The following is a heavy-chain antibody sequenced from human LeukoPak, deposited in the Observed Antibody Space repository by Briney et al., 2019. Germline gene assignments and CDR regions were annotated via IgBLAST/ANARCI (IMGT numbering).Heavy chain of an antibody. CDR1: RFTFSNYW. J-gene: IGHJ4*02. CDR2: IKEDGSEK. D-gene: IGHD3-22*01. Sequence: GGSLRLSCGASRFTFSNYWMSWVRQAPGKGLEWVANIKEDGSEKDYVDSVKGRFTISRDNAKNSLYLQMNSLRAEDTAVYYCARDKGDYDTSGSLFVFGGQGTLVTVSS. V-gene: IGHV3-7*03. CDR3: ARDKGDYDTSGSLFVF.